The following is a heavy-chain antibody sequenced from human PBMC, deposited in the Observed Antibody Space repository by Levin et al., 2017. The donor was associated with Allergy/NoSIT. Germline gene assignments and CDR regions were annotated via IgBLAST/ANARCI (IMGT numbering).Heavy chain of an antibody. CDR2: ISSSGSTI. Sequence: LSLPCAASGFTFRDYYMSWIRQAPGKGLEWVSYISSSGSTIYYADSVKGRFTISRDNAKNSLYLQMNSLRAEDTAVYYCARAMSVGYYGSGSYSNWGQGTLVTVSS. V-gene: IGHV3-11*01. D-gene: IGHD3-10*01. J-gene: IGHJ4*02. CDR3: ARAMSVGYYGSGSYSN. CDR1: GFTFRDYY.